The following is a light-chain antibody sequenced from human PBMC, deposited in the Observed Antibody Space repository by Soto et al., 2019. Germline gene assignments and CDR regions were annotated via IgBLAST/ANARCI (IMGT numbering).Light chain of an antibody. CDR3: ATWDDSLRRYV. J-gene: IGLJ1*01. V-gene: IGLV1-44*01. Sequence: QSVLTQPRSASGTPGQRVTMSCSGSSXNIGSNNVAWYQQLPGTAPKPLINKNNRRPSGVPDRFSGSKSGSSASLAISGLQAEDEADYYCATWDDSLRRYVFGTGTKVILL. CDR2: KNN. CDR1: SXNIGSNN.